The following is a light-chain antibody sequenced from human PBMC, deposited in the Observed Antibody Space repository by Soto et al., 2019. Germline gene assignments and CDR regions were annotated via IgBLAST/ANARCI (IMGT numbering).Light chain of an antibody. Sequence: QSVLTQPRSVSGSPGQSVTISCTGTSRDVGAYNYVSWYQQHPGKAPKLIIFDVTKRPSGVPDRFSGSKSGNTASLTISGLQADDEAEYYCCSYAGSYIMVFGGGTKLTVL. CDR2: DVT. CDR1: SRDVGAYNY. CDR3: CSYAGSYIMV. V-gene: IGLV2-11*01. J-gene: IGLJ2*01.